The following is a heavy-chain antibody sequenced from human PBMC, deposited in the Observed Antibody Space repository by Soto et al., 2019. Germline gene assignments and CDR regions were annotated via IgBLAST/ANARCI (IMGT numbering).Heavy chain of an antibody. V-gene: IGHV4-31*03. D-gene: IGHD2-8*01. CDR1: GGSISSGGYY. CDR2: IYYSGST. CDR3: ARGIVLRGENWFDP. Sequence: SETLSLTCTVSGGSISSGGYYWSWIRQHPGKGLEWIGYIYYSGSTYYNPSLKSRVTISVDTSKNQFSLKLSSVTAADTAVYYCARGIVLRGENWFDPWGQGTLVTIS. J-gene: IGHJ5*02.